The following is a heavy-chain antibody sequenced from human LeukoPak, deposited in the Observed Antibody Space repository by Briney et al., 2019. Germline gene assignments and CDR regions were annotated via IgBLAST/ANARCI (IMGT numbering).Heavy chain of an antibody. CDR3: AKDRWLPECYFDF. CDR2: ISRSRTGSTT. D-gene: IGHD5-12*01. CDR1: GFTFTNYA. J-gene: IGHJ4*02. Sequence: GSLRLSCAVSGFTFTNYAMSWFRQAPGKGLEWVSAISRSRTGSTTYYADSVKGRFTISRDSSKNTLYLQMNSLRAEDTAIYYCAKDRWLPECYFDFWGQGTLVTVSS. V-gene: IGHV3-23*01.